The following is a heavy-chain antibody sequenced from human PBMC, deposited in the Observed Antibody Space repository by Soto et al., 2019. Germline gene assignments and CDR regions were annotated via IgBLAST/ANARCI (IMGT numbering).Heavy chain of an antibody. CDR3: ARVKSRGDSSGYPTLDYYYGMDV. Sequence: GGSLRLSCAASGFTVSSNYMSWVRQAPGKGLEWVSVIYSGGSTYYADSVKGRFTISRHNSKNTLYLQMNSLRAEDTAVYYCARVKSRGDSSGYPTLDYYYGMDVWGQGTTVTVSS. V-gene: IGHV3-53*04. CDR2: IYSGGST. J-gene: IGHJ6*02. CDR1: GFTVSSNY. D-gene: IGHD3-22*01.